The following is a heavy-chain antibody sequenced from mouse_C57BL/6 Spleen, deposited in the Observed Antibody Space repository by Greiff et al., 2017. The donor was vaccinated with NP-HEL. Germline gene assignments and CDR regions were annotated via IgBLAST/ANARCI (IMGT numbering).Heavy chain of an antibody. Sequence: VQLQQSGPELVKPGASVKISCKASGYTFTDYYMNWVKQSHGQSLEWIGDINPNNGGTSYNQKFKGKATLTVDKSSSTAYMELRSLTSEDSAVYYCARLGLYTDYWGQGTTLTVSS. D-gene: IGHD4-1*01. CDR2: INPNNGGT. CDR3: ARLGLYTDY. V-gene: IGHV1-26*01. CDR1: GYTFTDYY. J-gene: IGHJ2*01.